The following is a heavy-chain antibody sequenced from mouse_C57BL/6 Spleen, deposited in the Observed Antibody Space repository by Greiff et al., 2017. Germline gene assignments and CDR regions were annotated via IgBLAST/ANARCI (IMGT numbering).Heavy chain of an antibody. V-gene: IGHV14-4*01. CDR1: GFNIKDDY. Sequence: DVQLQESGAELVRPGASVKLSCTASGFNIKDDYMHWVKQRPEQGLEWIGWIDPENGDTEYASKFQGKATITADTSSNTAYLQLSSLTSEDTAVYYCTTPFYYGYDGDYRGQGTTLTVSS. J-gene: IGHJ2*01. CDR3: TTPFYYGYDGDY. D-gene: IGHD2-2*01. CDR2: IDPENGDT.